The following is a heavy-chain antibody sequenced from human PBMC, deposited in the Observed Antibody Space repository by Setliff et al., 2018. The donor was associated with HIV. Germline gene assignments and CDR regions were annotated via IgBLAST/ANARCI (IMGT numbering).Heavy chain of an antibody. J-gene: IGHJ4*02. Sequence: GSLRLSCVASGFSFSSYSMNWVRQTPGKGLEWLSYIFSGSDTADYADSVRVRFTISRDNAKNSLYLQMNSLRAEDTAVYYCVRDKDWAFDYWGQGTLVTVSS. CDR3: VRDKDWAFDY. D-gene: IGHD3-9*01. CDR1: GFSFSSYS. CDR2: IFSGSDTA. V-gene: IGHV3-48*01.